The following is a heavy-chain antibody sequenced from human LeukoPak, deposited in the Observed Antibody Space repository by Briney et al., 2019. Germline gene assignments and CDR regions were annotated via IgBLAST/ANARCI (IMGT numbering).Heavy chain of an antibody. CDR3: TTWGAPNYYDSSGYQGSTDY. V-gene: IGHV3-15*01. CDR2: IKSKTDGGTT. J-gene: IGHJ4*02. CDR1: GFTFSNAW. D-gene: IGHD3-22*01. Sequence: GGSLRLSCAASGFTFSNAWMSWVRQAPGKGLEWVGRIKSKTDGGTTDYAAPVKGRFTISRDDSKNTLYLQMNSLKTEDTAVYYCTTWGAPNYYDSSGYQGSTDYWGQGTLVTVSS.